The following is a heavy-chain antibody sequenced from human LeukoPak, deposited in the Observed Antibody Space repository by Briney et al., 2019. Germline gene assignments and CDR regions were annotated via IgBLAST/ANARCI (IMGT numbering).Heavy chain of an antibody. CDR3: ARQTDIVVVVAAGLGWFDP. CDR1: GGSISSYY. CDR2: NYYSGST. Sequence: SETLSLTCTVSGGSISSYYWSWIRQPPGKGLEWIGYNYYSGSTNYNPSLKSRVTISVDTSKNQLSLKLSSVTAADTAVYYCARQTDIVVVVAAGLGWFDPWGQGTLVTVSS. J-gene: IGHJ5*02. V-gene: IGHV4-59*08. D-gene: IGHD2-15*01.